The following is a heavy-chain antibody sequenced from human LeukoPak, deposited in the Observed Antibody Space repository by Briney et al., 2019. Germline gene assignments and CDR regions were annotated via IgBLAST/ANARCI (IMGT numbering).Heavy chain of an antibody. Sequence: PGRSLTLSCAASGFTFSTYVMQWFRQAPGKGLEWVAAISRDGRDKYHADSVTGRFAISRDNSRDTVYLQMDSLRADDTAVYYCVREGYSSGRSGAFDCWGQGAQVTVDS. CDR2: ISRDGRDK. D-gene: IGHD6-19*01. CDR1: GFTFSTYV. V-gene: IGHV3-30*09. CDR3: VREGYSSGRSGAFDC. J-gene: IGHJ4*02.